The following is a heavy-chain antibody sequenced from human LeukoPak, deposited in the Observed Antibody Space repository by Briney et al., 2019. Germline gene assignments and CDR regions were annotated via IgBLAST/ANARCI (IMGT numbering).Heavy chain of an antibody. CDR3: ARDRDYCSSTSCYADNWFDP. J-gene: IGHJ5*02. CDR1: GYTFTSYG. D-gene: IGHD2-2*01. Sequence: SVKVSCKASGYTFTSYGISWVRQAPGQGLEWMGWISAYNGNTNYAQKLQGRVTMTTDTSTSTAYMELRSLRSDDTAVYYCARDRDYCSSTSCYADNWFDPWGQGTLVTVSS. CDR2: ISAYNGNT. V-gene: IGHV1-18*01.